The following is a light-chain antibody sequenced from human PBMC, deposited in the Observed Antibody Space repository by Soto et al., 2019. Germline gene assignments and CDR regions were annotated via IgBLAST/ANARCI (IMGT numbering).Light chain of an antibody. J-gene: IGKJ1*01. CDR1: ESVSDTY. CDR3: QQYGRT. Sequence: VLTQSPVTLSLSPGDRATLSCRVSESVSDTYITWYQQKPGQSPRLLLYGASNRATGIPDRFSGSGSGTDFTLTISRLEPEDFAMYYCQQYGRTFGQGTKVDIK. CDR2: GAS. V-gene: IGKV3-20*01.